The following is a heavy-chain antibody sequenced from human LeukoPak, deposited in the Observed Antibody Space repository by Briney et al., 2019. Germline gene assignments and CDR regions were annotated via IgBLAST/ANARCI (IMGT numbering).Heavy chain of an antibody. CDR1: GYTFTSYA. D-gene: IGHD3-9*01. Sequence: ASVKVSCKASGYTFTSYAMHWVRQAPGQRLEWMGWINAGNGNTKYSQKFQGRVTITRDTSASTAYMELSSLRSEDTAVYYCARDPSIFYDILTGYSTSGYYYGMDVWGQGTTVTVSS. CDR3: ARDPSIFYDILTGYSTSGYYYGMDV. V-gene: IGHV1-3*01. J-gene: IGHJ6*02. CDR2: INAGNGNT.